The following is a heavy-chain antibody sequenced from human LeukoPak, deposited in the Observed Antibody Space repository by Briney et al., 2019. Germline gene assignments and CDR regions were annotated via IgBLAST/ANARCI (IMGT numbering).Heavy chain of an antibody. CDR3: ARGDYVWGSLTDY. Sequence: PSQTLSLTCTVSGGSISSGGYYWSWIRQHPGKGLEWIGYIYYSGSTYYNPSLKSRVTISVDTSKNQFPLKLSSVTAADTAVYYCARGDYVWGSLTDYWGQGTLVTVSS. D-gene: IGHD3-16*01. CDR1: GGSISSGGYY. CDR2: IYYSGST. J-gene: IGHJ4*02. V-gene: IGHV4-31*03.